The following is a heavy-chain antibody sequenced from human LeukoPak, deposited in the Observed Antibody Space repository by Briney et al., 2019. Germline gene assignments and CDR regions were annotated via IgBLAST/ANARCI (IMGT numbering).Heavy chain of an antibody. V-gene: IGHV3-48*02. CDR1: GFTFSSYS. CDR3: ARVKGSSWYYELIGDFDY. Sequence: GSLRLSCAASGFTFSSYSMNWVRQAPGKGLEWVSYISSSSSTIYYADSVKGRFTISRDNAKNSLYLQMNSLRDEDTAVYYCARVKGSSWYYELIGDFDYWGQGTLVTVSS. J-gene: IGHJ4*02. D-gene: IGHD6-13*01. CDR2: ISSSSSTI.